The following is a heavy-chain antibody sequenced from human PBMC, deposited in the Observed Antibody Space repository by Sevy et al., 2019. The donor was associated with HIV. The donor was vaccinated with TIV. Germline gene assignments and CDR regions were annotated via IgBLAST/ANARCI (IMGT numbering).Heavy chain of an antibody. V-gene: IGHV3-23*01. CDR2: LIGGGSRT. CDR3: AKRRVQSGLSGGGANYGMDV. CDR1: GFPFSNYA. Sequence: GGSLRLSCAASGFPFSNYAMSWVRQAPGKGLEWVSTLIGGGSRTYYADSVTGRFINSRDNSRNTLYLDMNSLRAEDTAIYYCAKRRVQSGLSGGGANYGMDVCGRGTTVTVSS. D-gene: IGHD2-8*02. J-gene: IGHJ6*02.